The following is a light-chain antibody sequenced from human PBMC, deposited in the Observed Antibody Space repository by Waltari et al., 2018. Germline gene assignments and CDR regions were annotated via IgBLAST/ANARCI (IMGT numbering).Light chain of an antibody. V-gene: IGLV2-23*01. Sequence: QSALTQPASVSGSPGQSLAVSCTGSSSDVGTYNLVSWYQQHPGKAPKLIIYEATKRPSGVANRCSGSKSGNMASLTISGLQAEDEAGYYCCSFAGRSTWVFGTGTKVTVL. J-gene: IGLJ1*01. CDR3: CSFAGRSTWV. CDR2: EAT. CDR1: SSDVGTYNL.